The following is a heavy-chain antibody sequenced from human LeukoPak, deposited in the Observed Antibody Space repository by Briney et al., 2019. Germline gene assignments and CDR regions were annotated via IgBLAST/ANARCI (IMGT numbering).Heavy chain of an antibody. V-gene: IGHV3-72*01. CDR2: IRNKANIYTT. Sequence: GGSLRLSCAASGFTFSDYYMDWVRQAPGKGLEWVGRIRNKANIYTTEYAAPVKGRFTISRDDSKNTLYLQMNSLKTEDTAVYYCTTDEPTMVRGVMIGAPRRRYGMDVWGQGTTVTVSS. CDR1: GFTFSDYY. D-gene: IGHD3-10*01. CDR3: TTDEPTMVRGVMIGAPRRRYGMDV. J-gene: IGHJ6*02.